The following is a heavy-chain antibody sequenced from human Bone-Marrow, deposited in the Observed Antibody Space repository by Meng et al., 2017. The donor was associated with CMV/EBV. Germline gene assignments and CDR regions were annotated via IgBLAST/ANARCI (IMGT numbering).Heavy chain of an antibody. CDR3: ASVDYSNSYYYYYGMDV. CDR1: GFTFSSYA. Sequence: GESLKISCAASGFTFSSYAMHWVRQAPGKGLEWVAVISYDGSNKYYADSVKGRFTISRDNSKNTLYLQMNSLRAEDTAVYYCASVDYSNSYYYYYGMDVWGQGTTVTVSS. V-gene: IGHV3-30-3*01. J-gene: IGHJ6*02. CDR2: ISYDGSNK. D-gene: IGHD4-11*01.